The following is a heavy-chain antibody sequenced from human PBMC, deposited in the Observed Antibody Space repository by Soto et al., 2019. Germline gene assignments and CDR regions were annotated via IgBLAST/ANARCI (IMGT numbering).Heavy chain of an antibody. Sequence: GGSLRLSCAASGFTFSSYSMNWVRQAPGKGLEWVSSISSSSSYIYYADSVKGRFTISRDNAKNSLYLQMNSLRAEDTAVYYCARESTGDYVDYWLFDYWGQGTLVTVSS. V-gene: IGHV3-21*01. CDR1: GFTFSSYS. D-gene: IGHD4-17*01. J-gene: IGHJ4*02. CDR3: ARESTGDYVDYWLFDY. CDR2: ISSSSSYI.